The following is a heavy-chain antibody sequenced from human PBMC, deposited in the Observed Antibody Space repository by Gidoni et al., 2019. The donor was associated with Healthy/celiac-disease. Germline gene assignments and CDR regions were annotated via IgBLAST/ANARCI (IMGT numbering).Heavy chain of an antibody. D-gene: IGHD4-17*01. Sequence: QVQLVQSGAEVKKPGASVKVSCKASGYTFTSYDINWVRQATGQGLEWMGWMNPNSGNTGYAQKFQGRVTMTRNTSISTAYMELSSLRSEDTAVYYCARGLTVTPDRTDYYGMDVWGQGTTVTVSS. J-gene: IGHJ6*02. CDR1: GYTFTSYD. CDR2: MNPNSGNT. CDR3: ARGLTVTPDRTDYYGMDV. V-gene: IGHV1-8*01.